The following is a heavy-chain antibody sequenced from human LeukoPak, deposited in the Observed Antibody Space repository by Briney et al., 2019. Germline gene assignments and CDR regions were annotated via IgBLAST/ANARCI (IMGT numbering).Heavy chain of an antibody. Sequence: PSETLSLTCAVYGGSFSGYYWSWIRQPPGKGLEWIGEINHSGSTNYNPSLKSRVTISVDTSKNQFSLKLSSVTAADTAVYYCAGRGVIARRTQYCSGGSCYSDPYDYWGQGTLVTVSS. CDR1: GGSFSGYY. J-gene: IGHJ4*02. CDR3: AGRGVIARRTQYCSGGSCYSDPYDY. CDR2: INHSGST. D-gene: IGHD2-15*01. V-gene: IGHV4-34*01.